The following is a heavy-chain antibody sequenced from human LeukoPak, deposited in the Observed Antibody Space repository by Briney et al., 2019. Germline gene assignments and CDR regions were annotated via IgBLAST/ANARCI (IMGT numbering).Heavy chain of an antibody. CDR2: IYYSGST. J-gene: IGHJ5*02. CDR1: GGSISTSSYN. V-gene: IGHV4-39*07. CDR3: ARDRGVRGVRWFDP. D-gene: IGHD3-10*01. Sequence: PSETLSLTCTVSGGSISTSSYNWGWIRQPPGKGLEWIGSIYYSGSTYYNPSLKSRVTISVDTSKNQFSLKLSSVTAADTAVYYCARDRGVRGVRWFDPWGQGTLVTVSS.